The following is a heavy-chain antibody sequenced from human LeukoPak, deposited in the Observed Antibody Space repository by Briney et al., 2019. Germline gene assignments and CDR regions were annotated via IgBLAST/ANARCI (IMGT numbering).Heavy chain of an antibody. CDR3: ARDKSSTNWLDS. CDR1: GGTFSSYA. CDR2: IIPILGIA. J-gene: IGHJ5*01. V-gene: IGHV1-69*04. Sequence: SVKVSCKASGGTFSSYAISWVRQAPGQGLEWMGRIIPILGIANYAQKFQGRVTITADKSTSTAYMELSSLRSEDTAVYYCARDKSSTNWLDSWGQGTLVSVSS. D-gene: IGHD3-10*01.